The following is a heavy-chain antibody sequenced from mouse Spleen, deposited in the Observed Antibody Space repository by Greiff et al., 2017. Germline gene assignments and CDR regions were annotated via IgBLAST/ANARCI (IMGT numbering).Heavy chain of an antibody. CDR3: ARAMITTGAMDY. V-gene: IGHV5-9-3*01. CDR1: GFTFSSYA. Sequence: EVQLVESGGGLVKPGGSLKLSCAASGFTFSSYAMSWVRQTPEKRLEWVATISSGGSYTYYPDSVKGRFTISRDNAKNTLYLQMSSLRSEDTAMYYCARAMITTGAMDYWGQGTSVTVSS. CDR2: ISSGGSYT. D-gene: IGHD2-4*01. J-gene: IGHJ4*01.